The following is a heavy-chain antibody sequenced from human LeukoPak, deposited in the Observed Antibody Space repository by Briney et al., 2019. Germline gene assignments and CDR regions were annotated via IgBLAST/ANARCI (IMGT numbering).Heavy chain of an antibody. V-gene: IGHV3-48*02. CDR1: GFTFSSYS. CDR3: ARGGYGANDDAFDI. D-gene: IGHD4-23*01. CDR2: ISSSTNTI. J-gene: IGHJ3*02. Sequence: GGSLRLSCAASGFTFSSYSMNWVRQAPGKGLEWVSYISSSTNTIYYADSANGRFTISRDNAKNSLFLQMYSLRDEDTAVYYCARGGYGANDDAFDIWGQGTMVTVSS.